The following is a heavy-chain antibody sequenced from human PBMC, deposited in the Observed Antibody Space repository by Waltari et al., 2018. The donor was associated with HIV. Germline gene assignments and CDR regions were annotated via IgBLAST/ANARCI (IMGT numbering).Heavy chain of an antibody. V-gene: IGHV4-39*01. Sequence: QLQLQESGPGLVKPSETLSLTCTVSGASISSGLYYWGWIRLPPGKGLEWNGSIFYTGSTYDNPALRGRATMSVETSKNRFSLQLGSVTAADTAVYYCARQRQSRRDPFDYWGQGTLVTVSS. J-gene: IGHJ4*02. CDR3: ARQRQSRRDPFDY. CDR2: IFYTGST. CDR1: GASISSGLYY.